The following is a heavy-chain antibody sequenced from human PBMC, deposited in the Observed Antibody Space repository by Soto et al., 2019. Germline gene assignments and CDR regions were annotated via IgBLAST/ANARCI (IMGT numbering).Heavy chain of an antibody. Sequence: GGSLRLSCAASGFTVSSNCMSWVRQAPGKGLEWVSVIYSGGSTYYADSVKGRFTISRDNSKNTLYLQMNSLRAEDTAVYYCARMGAVYYYGMDVWGQGTTVTVSS. V-gene: IGHV3-53*01. CDR3: ARMGAVYYYGMDV. CDR2: IYSGGST. CDR1: GFTVSSNC. J-gene: IGHJ6*02. D-gene: IGHD3-16*01.